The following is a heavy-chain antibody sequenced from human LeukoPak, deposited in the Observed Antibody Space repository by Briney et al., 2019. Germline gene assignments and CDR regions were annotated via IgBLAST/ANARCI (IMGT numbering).Heavy chain of an antibody. CDR3: ARDEQWLVPISRPFYGMDV. CDR1: GYTFTSSG. V-gene: IGHV1-18*01. Sequence: ASMKVSCKASGYTFTSSGISWVRQAPGQGLEWMGWINTYNGNTNYAQKLQGRVTMTTDTPTSTAYMELRSLRSDDTAVYYCARDEQWLVPISRPFYGMDVWGQGTTVTVSS. D-gene: IGHD6-19*01. J-gene: IGHJ6*02. CDR2: INTYNGNT.